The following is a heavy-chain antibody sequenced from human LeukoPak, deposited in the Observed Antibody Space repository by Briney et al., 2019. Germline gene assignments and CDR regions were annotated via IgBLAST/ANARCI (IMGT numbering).Heavy chain of an antibody. CDR2: ISGSGGST. V-gene: IGHV3-23*01. Sequence: GGSLRLSCAASGFTFSSYAMSWVRQAPGKGLEWVSGISGSGGSTYYADSVKGRFTISRDNSKNTLYLQMNSLRAEDTAVYYCAKDPKEYGSRWFLHYFDYWGQGTLVTVSS. D-gene: IGHD6-13*01. CDR3: AKDPKEYGSRWFLHYFDY. J-gene: IGHJ4*02. CDR1: GFTFSSYA.